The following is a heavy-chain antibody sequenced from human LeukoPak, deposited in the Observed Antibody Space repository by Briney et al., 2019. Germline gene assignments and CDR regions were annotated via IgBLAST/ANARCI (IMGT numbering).Heavy chain of an antibody. D-gene: IGHD3-22*01. V-gene: IGHV3-48*04. CDR1: GFTFSSYS. CDR3: ARNSGYYFDY. J-gene: IGHJ4*02. Sequence: GGPLRLSCAASGFTFSSYSMNWVRQAPGKGLEWVSYISSSSSTIYYADSVKGRFTISRDNAKNSLYLQMNSLRAEDTAVYYCARNSGYYFDYWGQGTLVTVSS. CDR2: ISSSSSTI.